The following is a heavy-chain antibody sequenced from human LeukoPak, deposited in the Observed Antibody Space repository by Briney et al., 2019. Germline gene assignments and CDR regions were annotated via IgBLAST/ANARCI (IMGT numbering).Heavy chain of an antibody. CDR1: GFTFSNAW. V-gene: IGHV3-21*01. J-gene: IGHJ6*03. CDR3: ARDPYSGTYSDYYYYYMDV. D-gene: IGHD1-26*01. CDR2: ITSTGSYI. Sequence: GGSLRLSCAASGFTFSNAWLSWVRQAPGKGLEWVSSITSTGSYIYYADSVKGRFTISRDNAKNSLFLQLNSLRAEDTAVYYCARDPYSGTYSDYYYYYMDVWGKGTTVTVSS.